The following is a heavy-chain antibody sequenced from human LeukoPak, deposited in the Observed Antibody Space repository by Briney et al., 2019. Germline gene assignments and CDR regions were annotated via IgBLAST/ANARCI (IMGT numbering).Heavy chain of an antibody. D-gene: IGHD3-16*01. J-gene: IGHJ4*02. CDR1: GFTFSSEA. Sequence: VRSLRLSCAASGFTFSSEAVSWVRQAPGPRLGWVSAMSGRGGTTYYAESVKGRFTISRDNSQNTLYLQRNSLRAEDTAVYYWATDYSYATNWWGRGTLVTVSS. CDR3: ATDYSYATNW. CDR2: MSGRGGTT. V-gene: IGHV3-23*01.